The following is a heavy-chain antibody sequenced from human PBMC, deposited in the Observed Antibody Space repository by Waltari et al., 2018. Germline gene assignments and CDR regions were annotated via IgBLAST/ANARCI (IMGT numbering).Heavy chain of an antibody. CDR2: IWYDGSNK. J-gene: IGHJ3*02. CDR3: ATSYYDSSGYAFDI. V-gene: IGHV3-33*08. CDR1: GFTFSSYG. Sequence: QVQLVESGGGVVQPGRSLRLSCAASGFTFSSYGMHWVRQAPGKGLECVAVIWYDGSNKYYADSVKGRFTISRDNSKNTLYLQMNSLRAEDTAMYYCATSYYDSSGYAFDIWGQGTMVTVSS. D-gene: IGHD3-22*01.